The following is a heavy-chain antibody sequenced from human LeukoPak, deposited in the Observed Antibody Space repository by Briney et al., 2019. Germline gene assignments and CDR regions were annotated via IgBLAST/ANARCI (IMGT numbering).Heavy chain of an antibody. Sequence: SETLSLTCTVSGGSLSTYYWSCIRQPPGEGLGWIGYVYYSGSTNYNPSLMSRVTISVDTSENQFSLKLNSVTAADTAVYYCATWAGTKYSSGWHPPLDYWGQGTLVTVSS. J-gene: IGHJ4*02. V-gene: IGHV4-59*13. CDR2: VYYSGST. CDR3: ATWAGTKYSSGWHPPLDY. D-gene: IGHD6-19*01. CDR1: GGSLSTYY.